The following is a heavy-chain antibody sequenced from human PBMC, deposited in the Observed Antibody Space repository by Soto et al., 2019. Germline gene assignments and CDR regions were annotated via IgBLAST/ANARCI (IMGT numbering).Heavy chain of an antibody. J-gene: IGHJ4*02. V-gene: IGHV3-30-3*02. CDR1: GFIFSSYA. Sequence: QVQLVESGGGVVQPGRSRRLSCAASGFIFSSYAMQWVRQAPGKGLEWVAVISYDGSNKYYADSVRGRFTISRDNSKNTLYLQVNSLRGEDTAVYYCAKELQRSFDYWGQGTLVTVSS. CDR3: AKELQRSFDY. CDR2: ISYDGSNK. D-gene: IGHD2-21*02.